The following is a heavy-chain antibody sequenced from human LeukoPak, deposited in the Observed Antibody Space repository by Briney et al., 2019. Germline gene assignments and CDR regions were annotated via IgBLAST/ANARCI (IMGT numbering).Heavy chain of an antibody. CDR1: GFTFSSHG. CDR3: AKDLCGGDCLPFDY. CDR2: IWYDGSDK. D-gene: IGHD2-21*02. V-gene: IGHV3-33*06. Sequence: GGSLRLSCAASGFTFSSHGIHWVRQAPGKGLEWVAVIWYDGSDKDYADSVKGRFTNSRDNSKNTLYLQMNSLRVEDTAVYYCAKDLCGGDCLPFDYGGQGTLVTVSS. J-gene: IGHJ4*02.